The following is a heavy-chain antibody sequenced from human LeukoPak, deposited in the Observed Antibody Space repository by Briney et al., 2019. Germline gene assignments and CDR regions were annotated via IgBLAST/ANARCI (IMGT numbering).Heavy chain of an antibody. V-gene: IGHV4-34*01. CDR2: INHSGST. CDR3: ARCLNYDILTGPNQYYFDY. CDR1: GGSFSGYY. Sequence: SETLSLTCAVYGGSFSGYYWSWIRQPPGKGLEWIGEINHSGSTNYNPSLKSRVTISVDTSKNQFSLKLSSVTAADTAVYYCARCLNYDILTGPNQYYFDYWGQGTLVTVSS. J-gene: IGHJ4*02. D-gene: IGHD3-9*01.